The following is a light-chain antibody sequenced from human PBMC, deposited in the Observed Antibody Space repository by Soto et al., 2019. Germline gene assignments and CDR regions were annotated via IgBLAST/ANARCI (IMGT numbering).Light chain of an antibody. CDR3: QQSGDTPPWT. V-gene: IGKV1-39*01. CDR2: AAS. CDR1: QSIRKY. Sequence: IQRTQSPSALSASVGDRVIITCRARQSIRKYLNWYQHKPGKVPTLLIYAASSLQSGVPSRFSGSGSGTEFTLTITSLQPEDFATYYCQQSGDTPPWTFGQGTKVDIK. J-gene: IGKJ1*01.